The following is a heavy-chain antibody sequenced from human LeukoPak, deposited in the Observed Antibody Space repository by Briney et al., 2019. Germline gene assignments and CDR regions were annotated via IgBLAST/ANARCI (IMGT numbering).Heavy chain of an antibody. Sequence: ASVKVSCKASGYTFTSYGISWVRQAPGQGLEWLGWISAYNGNTNYAQKLQGRVTMTTDTSTSTAYMELRSLRSDDTAVYYCARDKLWFGEPSYPYWGQGTLVTVSS. V-gene: IGHV1-18*01. CDR2: ISAYNGNT. D-gene: IGHD3-10*01. CDR1: GYTFTSYG. CDR3: ARDKLWFGEPSYPY. J-gene: IGHJ4*02.